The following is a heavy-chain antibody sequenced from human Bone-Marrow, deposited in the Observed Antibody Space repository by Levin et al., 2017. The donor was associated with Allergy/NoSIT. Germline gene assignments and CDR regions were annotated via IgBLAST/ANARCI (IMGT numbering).Heavy chain of an antibody. CDR1: GGPISTYY. CDR3: ARHAGPIHLWLMDY. D-gene: IGHD5-18*01. J-gene: IGHJ4*02. V-gene: IGHV4-59*08. CDR2: VYYSGST. Sequence: SETLSLTCTVSGGPISTYYWSWIRQPPGKGLEWIGYVYYSGSTNYNPSLKSRVTMSVDTSKNHFSLNLSSATDADTALYYCARHAGPIHLWLMDYWGQGTLVTVSS.